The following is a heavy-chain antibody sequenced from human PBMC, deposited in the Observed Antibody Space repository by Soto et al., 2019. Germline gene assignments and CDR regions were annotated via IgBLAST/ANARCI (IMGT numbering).Heavy chain of an antibody. CDR2: ISSSSSYI. D-gene: IGHD2-2*01. CDR3: ASYDIVVVPAAMAGMDV. V-gene: IGHV3-21*01. CDR1: GFTFSSYS. Sequence: VSLRLSCAASGFTFSSYSMNWVRQAPGKGLEWVSSISSSSSYIYYADSVKGRFTISRDNAKNSLYLQMNSLRAEDTAVYYCASYDIVVVPAAMAGMDVWGQGTTVTVSS. J-gene: IGHJ6*02.